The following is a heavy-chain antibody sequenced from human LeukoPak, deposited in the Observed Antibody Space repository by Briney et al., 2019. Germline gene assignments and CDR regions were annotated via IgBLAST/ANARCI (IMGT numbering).Heavy chain of an antibody. CDR1: GFTVSSNY. J-gene: IGHJ6*02. CDR2: ISGSGGST. CDR3: ARVIVVVPAARAPYYYYGMDV. Sequence: GGSLRLSCAASGFTVSSNYMSWVRQAPGKGLEWVSAISGSGGSTYYADSVKGRFTISRDNSKNTLYLQMNSLRAEDTAVYYCARVIVVVPAARAPYYYYGMDVWGQGTTVTVSS. V-gene: IGHV3-23*01. D-gene: IGHD2-2*01.